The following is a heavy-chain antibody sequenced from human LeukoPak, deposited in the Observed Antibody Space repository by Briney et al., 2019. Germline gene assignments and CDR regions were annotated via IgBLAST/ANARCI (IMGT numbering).Heavy chain of an antibody. CDR3: ARVLEGSSWSGFFFFDY. V-gene: IGHV3-48*01. CDR1: GFTFSNYT. J-gene: IGHJ4*02. Sequence: PGGSLRLSCAASGFTFSNYTMTWVRQAPGKGLEWVSYISSSSSTIYYADSVKGRFTISRDNAKNSLYLQMNSLRAEDTAVYYCARVLEGSSWSGFFFFDYWGQGTLVTVSS. D-gene: IGHD6-13*01. CDR2: ISSSSSTI.